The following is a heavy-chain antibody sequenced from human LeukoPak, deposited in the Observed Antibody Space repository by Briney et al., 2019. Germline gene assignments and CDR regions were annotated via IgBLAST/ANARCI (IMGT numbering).Heavy chain of an antibody. CDR3: AINAGYSSGWLYYFDY. CDR2: INPNSGDT. J-gene: IGHJ4*02. V-gene: IGHV1-2*02. D-gene: IGHD6-19*01. Sequence: ASVKVSCKASGYIFTGYYVHWVRQAPGQGLEWMGWINPNSGDTNYAQKFQGRVTMTRDTSISTAYMELSRLRSDDTAVYYCAINAGYSSGWLYYFDYWGQGTLVTVSS. CDR1: GYIFTGYY.